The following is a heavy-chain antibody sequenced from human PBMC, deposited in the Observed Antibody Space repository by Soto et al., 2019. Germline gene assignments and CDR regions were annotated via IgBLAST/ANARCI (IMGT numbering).Heavy chain of an antibody. CDR3: AKDGYPRYCSRSSCHPAVAY. Sequence: QVQLVESGGGVVQPGRSLRLSCAGSGFTFSNYGLHWVRQAPGKGLEWVAVISYDGSHKYYADSVKGRFTISRDNSNNMLYLQMARLRAEDTAVYYCAKDGYPRYCSRSSCHPAVAYWGQGTLVTVSS. CDR1: GFTFSNYG. D-gene: IGHD2-15*01. V-gene: IGHV3-30*18. CDR2: ISYDGSHK. J-gene: IGHJ4*02.